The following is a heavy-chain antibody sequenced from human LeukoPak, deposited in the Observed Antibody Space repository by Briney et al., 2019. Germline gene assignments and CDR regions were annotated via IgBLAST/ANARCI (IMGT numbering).Heavy chain of an antibody. D-gene: IGHD3-10*01. J-gene: IGHJ4*02. V-gene: IGHV4-59*01. CDR2: IYYSGST. CDR3: ARGGYGSGTLFDY. CDR1: GGSISSYY. Sequence: SETLSLTCTVSGGSISSYYWSWIRQPPGKGLEWIGYIYYSGSTNYNPSLKSRVTISVDTSKNQFSLKLSSVTAADTAVYYCARGGYGSGTLFDYWGQETLVTVSS.